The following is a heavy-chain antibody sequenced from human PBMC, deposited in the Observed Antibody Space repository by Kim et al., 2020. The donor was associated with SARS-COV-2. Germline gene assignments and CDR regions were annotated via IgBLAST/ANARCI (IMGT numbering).Heavy chain of an antibody. CDR3: AREGGDYDILTPLHYYYYGMDV. J-gene: IGHJ6*02. CDR2: ISSSSSYI. V-gene: IGHV3-21*01. Sequence: GGSLRLSCAASGFTFSSYSMNWVRQAPGKGLEWVSSISSSSSYIYYADSVKGRFTISRDNAKNSLYLQMNSLRAEDTAVYYCAREGGDYDILTPLHYYYYGMDVWGQGTTVTVSS. D-gene: IGHD3-9*01. CDR1: GFTFSSYS.